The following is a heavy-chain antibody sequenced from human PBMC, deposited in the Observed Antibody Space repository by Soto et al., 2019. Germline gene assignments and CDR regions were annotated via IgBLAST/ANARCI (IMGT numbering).Heavy chain of an antibody. J-gene: IGHJ4*02. CDR1: GFTFSSYA. V-gene: IGHV3-30-3*01. CDR2: ISYDGSNK. CDR3: ATIQLWSPVGY. D-gene: IGHD5-18*01. Sequence: GGSLRLSCAASGFTFSSYAMHWVRQAPGKGLEWVAVISYDGSNKYYADSVKGRFTISRDNSKNTLYLQMNSLRAEDTAVYYCATIQLWSPVGYWGQGTLVTVSS.